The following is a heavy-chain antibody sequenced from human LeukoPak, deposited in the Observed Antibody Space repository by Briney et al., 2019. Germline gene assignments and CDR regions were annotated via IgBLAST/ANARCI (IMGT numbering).Heavy chain of an antibody. V-gene: IGHV3-23*01. CDR3: AKEGEYCSSTSCYLDY. D-gene: IGHD2-2*01. CDR1: GFTFSSSV. CDR2: ISGNSDYT. J-gene: IGHJ4*02. Sequence: GGSLRLSCAASGFTFSSSVMSWVRQAPGKGLEWVSVISGNSDYTYYADSVKGRFTISRDNSKNTLYLQMNSLRVEDTAVYYCAKEGEYCSSTSCYLDYWGQGTLVTVSS.